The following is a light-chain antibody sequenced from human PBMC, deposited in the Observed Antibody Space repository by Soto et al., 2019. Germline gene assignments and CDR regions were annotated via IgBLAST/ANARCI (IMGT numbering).Light chain of an antibody. CDR2: DAS. J-gene: IGKJ5*01. V-gene: IGKV1-33*01. Sequence: DIQMTQSPSSLSASVGDRVTITCQASQDISNYLNWYQQKPGKAPKLLIYDASNLETGVPSRFSGSGSGTEFTLTINSLQPEDFATYYCQQAASFPITFGQGRRLEI. CDR3: QQAASFPIT. CDR1: QDISNY.